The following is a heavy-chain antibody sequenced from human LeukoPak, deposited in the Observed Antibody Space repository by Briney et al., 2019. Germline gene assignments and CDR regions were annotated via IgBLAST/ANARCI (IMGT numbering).Heavy chain of an antibody. J-gene: IGHJ4*02. CDR2: INTDGSST. D-gene: IGHD3-22*01. Sequence: GGSLRLACAASGFTFSSYWMKWVRQAQGKWLEWVSRINTDGSSTSYADSVKGRFTISRDNAKNTLYLQMNSLRAEDTAVYYCARGLVVIRGYFDYWGQGTLVTVSS. CDR3: ARGLVVIRGYFDY. V-gene: IGHV3-74*01. CDR1: GFTFSSYW.